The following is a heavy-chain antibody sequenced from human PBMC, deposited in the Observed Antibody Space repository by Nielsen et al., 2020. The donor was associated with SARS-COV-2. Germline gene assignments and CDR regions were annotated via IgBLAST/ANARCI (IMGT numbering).Heavy chain of an antibody. CDR1: GFTFDDYA. Sequence: SLKISCAASGFTFDDYAMHWVRQAPGKGLEWVSGISWNSGSIGYADSVKGRFTISRDNAKNSLYLQMNSLRAEDTALYYCAKDSSSPMDVWGQGTTVTVS. D-gene: IGHD2-2*01. J-gene: IGHJ6*02. CDR2: ISWNSGSI. V-gene: IGHV3-9*01. CDR3: AKDSSSPMDV.